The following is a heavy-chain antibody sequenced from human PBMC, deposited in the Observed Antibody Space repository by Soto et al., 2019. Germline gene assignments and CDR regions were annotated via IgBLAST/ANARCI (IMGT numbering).Heavy chain of an antibody. Sequence: EVQLVESGGGLVQPGGSLRLSCAASGFTFSSYWMHWVRQAPGKGLVWVSRINSDGSSTSYADSVKGRFTISRDNAKNTLYLPMNSLRAADTAVYYWVTTSLVVAAATREVYWGPGTLVTVSS. J-gene: IGHJ4*02. V-gene: IGHV3-74*01. D-gene: IGHD2-15*01. CDR2: INSDGSST. CDR1: GFTFSSYW. CDR3: VTTSLVVAAATREVY.